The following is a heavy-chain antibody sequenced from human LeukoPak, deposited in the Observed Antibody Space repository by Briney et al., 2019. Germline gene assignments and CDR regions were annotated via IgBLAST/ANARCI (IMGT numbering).Heavy chain of an antibody. CDR1: GFTFSSYS. J-gene: IGHJ3*02. D-gene: IGHD3-3*01. CDR2: ISSSSSYI. Sequence: PGGSLRLSCAASGFTFSSYSMNWVRQAPGKGLEWVSSISSSSSYIYYADSVKGRFTISRDNAKNSLYLQMNSLRAEDTAVYYCATDIYDFWSADAFDIWGQGTMVTVSS. CDR3: ATDIYDFWSADAFDI. V-gene: IGHV3-21*01.